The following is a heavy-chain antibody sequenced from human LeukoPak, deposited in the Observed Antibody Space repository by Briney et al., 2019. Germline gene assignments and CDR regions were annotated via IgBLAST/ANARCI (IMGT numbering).Heavy chain of an antibody. CDR2: IYYSGTT. V-gene: IGHV4-39*07. D-gene: IGHD5-12*01. J-gene: IGHJ4*02. CDR3: ASEEGQANSGYDYYVFDR. CDR1: GGSISSDTYY. Sequence: SETLSLTCTVSGGSISSDTYYWGWIRQPPGKGLEWIGTIYYSGTTYYNPSLKSRVTISVDTSKNQFSLKLTSVTAADTAVYYCASEEGQANSGYDYYVFDRWGQGTLVTVSS.